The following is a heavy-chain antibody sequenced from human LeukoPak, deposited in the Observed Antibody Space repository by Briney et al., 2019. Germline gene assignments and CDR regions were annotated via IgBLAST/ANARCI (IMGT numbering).Heavy chain of an antibody. CDR1: GYTFTTYG. CDR2: ISGYNGNT. CDR3: ARTSHESVLYWSDP. Sequence: ASVKVSCEASGYTFTTYGIGWVRQAPGQGLEWIGWISGYNGNTNYAQKFQGRVTMTTDTSTSTAYMELRRLRSDDTAVYYCARTSHESVLYWSDPWGQGTLVNVSS. D-gene: IGHD3-16*01. V-gene: IGHV1-18*01. J-gene: IGHJ5*02.